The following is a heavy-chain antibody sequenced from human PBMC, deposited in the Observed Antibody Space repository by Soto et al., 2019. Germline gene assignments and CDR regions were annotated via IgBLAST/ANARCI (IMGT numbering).Heavy chain of an antibody. V-gene: IGHV4-59*01. CDR3: ARGRGSGSSFYYYGMDV. CDR2: IYYSGST. CDR1: GGSISGYY. D-gene: IGHD3-10*01. Sequence: PSETLSLTCTVSGGSISGYYWSWIRQPPGKGLEWIGYIYYSGSTNYNPSLKSRVTISVDTSKNQFSLKLSSVTAADTAVYYCARGRGSGSSFYYYGMDVWGQGTTVTVSS. J-gene: IGHJ6*02.